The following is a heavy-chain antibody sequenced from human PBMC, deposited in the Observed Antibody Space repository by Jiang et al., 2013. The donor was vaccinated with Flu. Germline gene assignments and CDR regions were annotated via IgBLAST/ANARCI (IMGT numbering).Heavy chain of an antibody. V-gene: IGHV1-18*01. D-gene: IGHD3-10*01. CDR3: ARGTDYFDSGTYVHHYMDV. Sequence: GAEVKKPGASVKVSCKASGYTFTNYYITWVRQAPGQGLEWMGWISAYNGKTNYAQNLQGRVTMTTDTSTSTAYMDLRSLRTDDTAVYYCARGTDYFDSGTYVHHYMDVWGKGTTVTVSS. CDR2: ISAYNGKT. J-gene: IGHJ6*03. CDR1: GYTFTNYY.